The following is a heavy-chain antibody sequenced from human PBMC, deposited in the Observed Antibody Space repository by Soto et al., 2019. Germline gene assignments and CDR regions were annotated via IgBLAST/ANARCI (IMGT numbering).Heavy chain of an antibody. J-gene: IGHJ4*02. Sequence: AGSLRLSCAASGFTFSNAWMSWVRQAPGKGLEWVGRIKSKTDDETTDYAAPVKGRFTISRDDSKNTLFLQMNSLKTEDTAVYYCTRSLPGYDRHFDYWGQGTLGIVSA. CDR1: GFTFSNAW. D-gene: IGHD3-22*01. CDR2: IKSKTDDETT. V-gene: IGHV3-15*01. CDR3: TRSLPGYDRHFDY.